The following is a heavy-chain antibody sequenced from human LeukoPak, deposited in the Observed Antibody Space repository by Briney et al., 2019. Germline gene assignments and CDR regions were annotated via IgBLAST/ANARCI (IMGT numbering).Heavy chain of an antibody. J-gene: IGHJ4*02. D-gene: IGHD6-13*01. Sequence: SETLSLTCTVSGGSFNSGSYYWGWIRQPPGKGLEWIGSIYYSGNTYYNPSLKSRVTISVDTSKNQFSLKLSSVTAADTAVYYWARGSTWYQTNFDYWGQGPLVTVSS. CDR1: GGSFNSGSYY. CDR2: IYYSGNT. V-gene: IGHV4-39*07. CDR3: ARGSTWYQTNFDY.